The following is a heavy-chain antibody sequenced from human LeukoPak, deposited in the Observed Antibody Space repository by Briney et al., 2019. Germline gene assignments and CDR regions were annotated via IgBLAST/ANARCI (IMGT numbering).Heavy chain of an antibody. V-gene: IGHV4-34*01. CDR3: ASHSSYVSPLRS. Sequence: PSETLSLTCAVYGGSFSGYYWSWIRQPPGKGLEWIGEINHSGGTNYNPSLKSRVTISVDTSKNQFSLKLNSVTAADTAVYYCASHSSYVSPLRSWGRGPLVTVSP. CDR2: INHSGGT. CDR1: GGSFSGYY. D-gene: IGHD3-10*02. J-gene: IGHJ5*02.